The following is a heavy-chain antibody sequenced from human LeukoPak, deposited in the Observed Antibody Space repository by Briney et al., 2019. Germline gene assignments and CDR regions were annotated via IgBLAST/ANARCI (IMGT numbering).Heavy chain of an antibody. CDR1: GFTLSNAW. J-gene: IGHJ4*02. Sequence: GGSLRLSCAASGFTLSNAWMSWVRQAPGKGLEWVGRIKSKGGGGTTDYAAPVKGRFFISRDDSKNTLYLQMDSLQTEDTAVYYCTTHYPDSGSYNYWGQGTLVTVSS. CDR2: IKSKGGGGTT. V-gene: IGHV3-15*01. CDR3: TTHYPDSGSYNY. D-gene: IGHD1-26*01.